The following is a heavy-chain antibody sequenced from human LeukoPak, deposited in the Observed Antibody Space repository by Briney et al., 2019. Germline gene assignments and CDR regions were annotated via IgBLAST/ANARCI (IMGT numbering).Heavy chain of an antibody. CDR2: IYYSGST. CDR1: GGSISSYY. V-gene: IGHV4-59*08. J-gene: IGHJ6*02. D-gene: IGHD2-15*01. CDR3: ARHELLNYYYYGMDV. Sequence: SETLSLTCTASGGSISSYYWSWIRQPPGKGLEWIGYIYYSGSTNYNPSLKSRVTISVDTSKNQFSLKLSSVTAADTAVYYCARHELLNYYYYGMDVWGQGTTVTVSS.